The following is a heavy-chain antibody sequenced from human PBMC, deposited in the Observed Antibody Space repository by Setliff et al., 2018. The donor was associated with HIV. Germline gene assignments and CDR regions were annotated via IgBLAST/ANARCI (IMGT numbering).Heavy chain of an antibody. D-gene: IGHD4-17*01. Sequence: SETLSLTCTVTGYSISSGYYWAWIRQPPGKGLEWIGYIYHAGNTYYNPSLKSRVTVSVDTSKNQISLRLNSLTAADTAVYYCARGTTLNVVPDAFDIWGQGTMVTV. V-gene: IGHV4-38-2*02. J-gene: IGHJ3*02. CDR3: ARGTTLNVVPDAFDI. CDR2: IYHAGNT. CDR1: GYSISSGYY.